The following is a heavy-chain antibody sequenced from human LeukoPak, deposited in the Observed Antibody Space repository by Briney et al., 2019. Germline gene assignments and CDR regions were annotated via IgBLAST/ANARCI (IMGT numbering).Heavy chain of an antibody. D-gene: IGHD3-3*01. CDR3: ARVGPDDFWSGYYIAFDI. Sequence: GGSLRLSCAASGFTFGSYSMNWVRQAPGKGLEWVSYISSSSSTIYYADSVKGRFTISRDNAKNSLYLQMNSLRAEDTAVYYCARVGPDDFWSGYYIAFDIWGQGTMVTVSS. CDR2: ISSSSSTI. CDR1: GFTFGSYS. V-gene: IGHV3-48*01. J-gene: IGHJ3*02.